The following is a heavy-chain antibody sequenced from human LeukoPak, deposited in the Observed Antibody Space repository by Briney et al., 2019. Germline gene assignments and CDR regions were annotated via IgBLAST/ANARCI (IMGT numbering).Heavy chain of an antibody. CDR1: HYSISSSYY. Sequence: SETLSLTCVVSHYSISSSYYWGWIRQPPGKGLEWIGSISHSGSAFYNPSLSSRVTISMDTSRNHFSLKLSSVTAADRGVYYCARELTRTTFDYWGRGTLVTVSS. D-gene: IGHD1-14*01. V-gene: IGHV4-38-2*02. CDR3: ARELTRTTFDY. J-gene: IGHJ4*02. CDR2: ISHSGSA.